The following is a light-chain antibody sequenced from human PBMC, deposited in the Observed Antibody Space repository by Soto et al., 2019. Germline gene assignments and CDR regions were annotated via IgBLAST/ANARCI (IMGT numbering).Light chain of an antibody. V-gene: IGKV3-15*01. CDR1: QSVSSN. CDR2: GAS. CDR3: LQFNNWPQT. Sequence: EIVMTQSPATLSVSPGERATLSCRASQSVSSNLAWYQQKGGQPPRLLIYGASTRAIGIPARFSGSGFGTEFTLTISSLQSEDFAVYFCLQFNNWPQTFGQGTRLEIK. J-gene: IGKJ5*01.